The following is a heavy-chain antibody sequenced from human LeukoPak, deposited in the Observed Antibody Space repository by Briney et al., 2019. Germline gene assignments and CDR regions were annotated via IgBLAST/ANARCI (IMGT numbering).Heavy chain of an antibody. CDR1: GYTFTSYD. D-gene: IGHD1-1*01. V-gene: IGHV1-8*01. CDR2: MNPNSGNT. CDR3: ARGPRRELERGSNQNGSKKYNWFDP. J-gene: IGHJ5*02. Sequence: ASVKVSCKASGYTFTSYDINWVRQATGQGLEWMGWMNPNSGNTGYAQKFQGRVTMTRNTSISTAYMELSSLRSEDTAVYYCARGPRRELERGSNQNGSKKYNWFDPWGQGTLVTVSS.